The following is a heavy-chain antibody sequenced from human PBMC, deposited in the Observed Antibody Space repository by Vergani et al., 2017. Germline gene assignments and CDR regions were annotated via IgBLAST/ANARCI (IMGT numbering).Heavy chain of an antibody. D-gene: IGHD3-10*01. Sequence: QVQLQESGPGLVKPSETLTLPCDVSDSSIMTNPYWGWFRQPPGKGLEWMGCIHHSGDTPYNTSLKSRVSISIVSRDRFSLSLTSVTAADTAIDYCAKHRGWGRIFPSSYFYGMDVWGQGTTVTVSS. CDR3: AKHRGWGRIFPSSYFYGMDV. CDR2: IHHSGDT. J-gene: IGHJ6*02. V-gene: IGHV4-38-2*01. CDR1: DSSIMTNPY.